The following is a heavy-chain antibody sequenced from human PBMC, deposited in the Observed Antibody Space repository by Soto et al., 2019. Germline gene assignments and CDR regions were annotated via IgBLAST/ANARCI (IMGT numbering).Heavy chain of an antibody. CDR1: GFTFSSYG. V-gene: IGHV3-30*03. J-gene: IGHJ4*02. D-gene: IGHD2-21*02. CDR3: ARIGPYCGGDCYPDFDF. Sequence: GSLRLSCAASGFTFSSYGMHWVRQAPGKGLEWVAVISYDGSNKYYADSVKGRFTISRVNSKNTMYLQMSNLRAEDTAVYFCARIGPYCGGDCYPDFDFWGLGTPVTVSS. CDR2: ISYDGSNK.